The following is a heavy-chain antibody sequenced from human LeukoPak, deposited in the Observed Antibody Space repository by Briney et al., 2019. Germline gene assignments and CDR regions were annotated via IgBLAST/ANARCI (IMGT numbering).Heavy chain of an antibody. CDR2: ISGDGGST. CDR3: ASTIAVAGTGDY. D-gene: IGHD6-19*01. CDR1: GFSFDDYA. J-gene: IGHJ4*02. Sequence: PGGSLRLSCAASGFSFDDYAMHWVRQAPGKGLEWVSLISGDGGSTYYADSVKGRFTISRDNSKNSLYLQMNSLRTEDTALYYCASTIAVAGTGDYWGQGTLVTVSS. V-gene: IGHV3-43*02.